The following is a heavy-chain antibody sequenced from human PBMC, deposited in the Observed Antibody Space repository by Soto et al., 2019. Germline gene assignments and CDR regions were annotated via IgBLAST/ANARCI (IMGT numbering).Heavy chain of an antibody. CDR1: GFTYGDYA. CDR3: TRGHYDILTGYPPPYYFDY. J-gene: IGHJ4*02. Sequence: GGSLRLSCTASGFTYGDYAMSWVRQATGKGQERDGFIRSKSYSGTTEYAASAKGRFTNSRDDSKSIAYLQMNSLKTEDTAVYYCTRGHYDILTGYPPPYYFDYWGQGTLVTVAS. D-gene: IGHD3-9*01. CDR2: IRSKSYSGTT. V-gene: IGHV3-49*04.